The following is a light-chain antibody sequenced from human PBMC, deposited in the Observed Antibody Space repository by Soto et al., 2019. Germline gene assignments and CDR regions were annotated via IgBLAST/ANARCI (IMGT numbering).Light chain of an antibody. J-gene: IGKJ4*01. V-gene: IGKV1D-13*01. CDR2: GAS. Sequence: AIQLAQSPSSLSASVGDRVTITCRASQDIDNLAWYQQKPGRPPKLLLSGASTLESEVPTRFSDSGSGIDYTLTISSLQPEDFATYYCQYYNDYPPTFGGGTEVEIK. CDR3: QYYNDYPPT. CDR1: QDIDN.